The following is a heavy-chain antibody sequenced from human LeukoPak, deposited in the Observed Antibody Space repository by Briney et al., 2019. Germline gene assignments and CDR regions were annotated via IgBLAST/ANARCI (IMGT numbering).Heavy chain of an antibody. Sequence: GGSLRPSCAASGFTFSSYSMNWVRQAPGKGLEWVSSISSSSSYIYYADLVKGRFTISRDNAKNSLYLQMNSLRAEDTAVYYCARDGASITMIVVVISYFDYWGQGTLVTVSS. CDR2: ISSSSSYI. D-gene: IGHD3-22*01. CDR1: GFTFSSYS. V-gene: IGHV3-21*01. CDR3: ARDGASITMIVVVISYFDY. J-gene: IGHJ4*02.